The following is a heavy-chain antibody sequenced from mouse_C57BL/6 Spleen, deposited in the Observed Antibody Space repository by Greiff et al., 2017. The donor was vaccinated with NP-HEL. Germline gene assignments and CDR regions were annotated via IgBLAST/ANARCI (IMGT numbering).Heavy chain of an antibody. CDR2: IYPGSGNT. V-gene: IGHV1-76*01. CDR3: ARVGDYYYAMDY. D-gene: IGHD1-1*02. J-gene: IGHJ4*01. CDR1: GYTFTDYY. Sequence: VQLQQSGAELVRPGASVKLSCKASGYTFTDYYINWVKQRPGQGLEWIARIYPGSGNTYYNEKFKGKATLTAEKPSSTAYMQLSSRTSEASAVYFCARVGDYYYAMDYWGQGTSVTVSS.